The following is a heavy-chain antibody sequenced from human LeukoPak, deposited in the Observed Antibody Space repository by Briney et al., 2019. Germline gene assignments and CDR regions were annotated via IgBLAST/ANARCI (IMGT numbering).Heavy chain of an antibody. CDR3: ARARANYYGSGSYLDY. CDR1: GGSISSYY. Sequence: SEILSLTCTVSGGSISSYYWSWMRQPPGKGLEWIGYIYYSGSTNYNPSLKSRVTISVDTSKNQFSLKLSSVTAADTAVYYCARARANYYGSGSYLDYWGQGTLVTVSS. J-gene: IGHJ4*02. V-gene: IGHV4-59*01. CDR2: IYYSGST. D-gene: IGHD3-10*01.